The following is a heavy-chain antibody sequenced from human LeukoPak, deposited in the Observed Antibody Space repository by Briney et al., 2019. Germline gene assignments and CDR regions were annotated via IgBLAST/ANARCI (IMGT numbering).Heavy chain of an antibody. CDR3: AREYSSFEY. J-gene: IGHJ4*02. CDR1: GGSISSYY. Sequence: SETLSLTCTVSGGSISSYYWHWIRQPPGKGLEWIGYINYSGTTDYNPSLKSRVTISVDTSKKQLFLRLRSMTAADTAVYYCAREYSSFEYWGQGTLVTVSS. D-gene: IGHD6-13*01. CDR2: INYSGTT. V-gene: IGHV4-59*01.